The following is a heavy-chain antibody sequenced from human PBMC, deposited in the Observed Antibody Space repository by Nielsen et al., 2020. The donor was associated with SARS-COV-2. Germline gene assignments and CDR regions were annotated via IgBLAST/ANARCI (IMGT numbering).Heavy chain of an antibody. CDR3: ARGITIFGVVIRWFDP. CDR2: IYYSGST. V-gene: IGHV4-31*03. J-gene: IGHJ5*02. Sequence: SETLSLTCTVSGGSISSGGYYWSWIRQHPGKSLEWIGYIYYSGSTYYNPSLKSRVTISVDTSKNQFSLKLSSVTAADTAVYYCARGITIFGVVIRWFDPWGQGTLVTVSS. D-gene: IGHD3-3*01. CDR1: GGSISSGGYY.